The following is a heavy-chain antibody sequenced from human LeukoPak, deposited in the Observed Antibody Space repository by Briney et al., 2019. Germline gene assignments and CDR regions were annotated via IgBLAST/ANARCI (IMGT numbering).Heavy chain of an antibody. CDR2: IYFSGTT. CDR1: GGSVSSANNY. CDR3: ARREYSGSWDY. D-gene: IGHD6-6*01. Sequence: SETLSLTCTVSGGSVSSANNYWGWIRQTPGKGLEWIGTIYFSGTTYYNPSLKSRVTMSVDTSKNQFSLRLGSVTAADTAVYYCARREYSGSWDYWGQGTLVTVSS. V-gene: IGHV4-39*01. J-gene: IGHJ4*02.